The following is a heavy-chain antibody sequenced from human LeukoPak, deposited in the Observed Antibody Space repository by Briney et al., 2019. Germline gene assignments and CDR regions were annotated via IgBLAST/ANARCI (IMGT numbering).Heavy chain of an antibody. V-gene: IGHV1-46*01. Sequence: ASVKVSCKASGYTFTSYYMHWVRQAPGQGLEWMGIINPSGGSPTYAQKFQGRVTMTRDTSTTTFYMEIHSLRSDDTAIYYCARGHSDSGYYRPFFDYWGRGTLVTVSS. CDR1: GYTFTSYY. D-gene: IGHD6-25*01. CDR2: INPSGGSP. J-gene: IGHJ4*02. CDR3: ARGHSDSGYYRPFFDY.